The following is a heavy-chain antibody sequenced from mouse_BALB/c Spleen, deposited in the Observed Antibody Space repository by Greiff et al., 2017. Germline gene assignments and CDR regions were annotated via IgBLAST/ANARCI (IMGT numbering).Heavy chain of an antibody. V-gene: IGHV3-2*02. CDR2: ISYSGST. D-gene: IGHD1-1*02. J-gene: IGHJ2*01. CDR1: GYSITSDYA. Sequence: EVQLQQSGPGLVKPSQSLSLTCTVTGYSITSDYAWNWIRQFPGNKLEWMGYISYSGSTSYNPSLKSRISITRDTSKNQFFLQLNSVTTEDTATYYCARVGLVYYFDYWGQGTTLTVSS. CDR3: ARVGLVYYFDY.